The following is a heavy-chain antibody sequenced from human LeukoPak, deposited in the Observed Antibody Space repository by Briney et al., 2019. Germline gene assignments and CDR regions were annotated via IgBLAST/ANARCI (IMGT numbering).Heavy chain of an antibody. CDR2: ISWEGDTT. V-gene: IGHV3-43*01. Sequence: GGSLRLSCAASGFTFDDYAMHWVRQAPGKGLEWVSLISWEGDTTYYADSVRGRFTISRDNSKNSLYLQMNSLTTDDTAFYYCTRDTDYGSATNYFDHWGQGTLVRVSS. CDR3: TRDTDYGSATNYFDH. CDR1: GFTFDDYA. J-gene: IGHJ4*02. D-gene: IGHD3-10*01.